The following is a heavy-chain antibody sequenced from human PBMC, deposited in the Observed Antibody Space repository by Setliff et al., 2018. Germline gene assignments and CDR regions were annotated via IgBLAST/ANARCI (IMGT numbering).Heavy chain of an antibody. J-gene: IGHJ4*02. CDR1: GYTFSDYW. V-gene: IGHV5-51*01. CDR3: ARVVGADGMGIDY. CDR2: IYPGDSDT. Sequence: LKISCRGSGYTFSDYWIGWVRQMPGKGLEWMGIIYPGDSDTRYSPSFQGQVTFSADKSISTAYLQWSSLKASDTATYYCARVVGADGMGIDYWGQGTVVTVSS. D-gene: IGHD2-15*01.